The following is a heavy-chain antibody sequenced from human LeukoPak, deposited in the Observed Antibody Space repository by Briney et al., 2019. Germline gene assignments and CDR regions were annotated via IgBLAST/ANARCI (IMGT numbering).Heavy chain of an antibody. D-gene: IGHD5-12*01. J-gene: IGHJ6*02. Sequence: AGGSLRLSCAASGFTFSSYGMHWVRQAPGKGLEWVAVISYDGSNKYYADSVKGRFTISRDNSKNTLYLQMNSLRAEDTAVYYCAREAYGGYSGGGYYGMDVWGQGTTVTVSS. CDR2: ISYDGSNK. V-gene: IGHV3-30*03. CDR1: GFTFSSYG. CDR3: AREAYGGYSGGGYYGMDV.